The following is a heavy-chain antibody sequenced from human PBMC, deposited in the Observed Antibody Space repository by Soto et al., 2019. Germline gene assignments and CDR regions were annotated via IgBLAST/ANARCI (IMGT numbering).Heavy chain of an antibody. J-gene: IGHJ5*02. Sequence: SETLSLTCTVSGGSISSSSYYWVWIRQPPGKGLEWIGSIYYSGSTYYNPSLKSRVTISVDTSKNQFSLKLSSVTAADTAVYYCASGIAARPSWFDPWGQGTLVTVSS. CDR2: IYYSGST. CDR1: GGSISSSSYY. CDR3: ASGIAARPSWFDP. D-gene: IGHD6-6*01. V-gene: IGHV4-39*01.